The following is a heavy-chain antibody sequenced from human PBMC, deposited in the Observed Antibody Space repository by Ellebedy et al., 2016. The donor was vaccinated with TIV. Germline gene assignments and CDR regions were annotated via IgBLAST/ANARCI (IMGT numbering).Heavy chain of an antibody. CDR1: GGSFSGYY. V-gene: IGHV4-34*01. Sequence: SETLSLTXAVNGGSFSGYYWSWIRQPPGKGLEWIGEINHSGSTNYNPSLKSRVTISVDTSKNQFSLKLSSVTAADTAVYYCARKYYYGSGSYWGSYYYYYYMDVWGKGTTVTVSS. D-gene: IGHD3-10*01. CDR2: INHSGST. J-gene: IGHJ6*03. CDR3: ARKYYYGSGSYWGSYYYYYYMDV.